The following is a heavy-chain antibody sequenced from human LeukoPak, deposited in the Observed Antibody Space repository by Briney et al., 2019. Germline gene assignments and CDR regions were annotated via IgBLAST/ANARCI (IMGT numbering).Heavy chain of an antibody. CDR3: AKLREWELPDLFDY. CDR1: GFSFSSYA. D-gene: IGHD1-26*01. CDR2: ISGSGGSR. V-gene: IGHV3-23*01. J-gene: IGHJ4*02. Sequence: GGSLRLSCAASGFSFSSYAMNWVRQAPGKGLEWVSGISGSGGSRFYTDSVKGRFTISRDNSKNTLYLQMNSLRAEDTAVYYCAKLREWELPDLFDYWGQGTLVTVSS.